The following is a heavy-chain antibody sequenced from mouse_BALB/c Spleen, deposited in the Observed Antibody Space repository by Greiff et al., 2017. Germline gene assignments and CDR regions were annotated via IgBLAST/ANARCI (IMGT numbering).Heavy chain of an antibody. J-gene: IGHJ3*01. CDR2: INSNGGST. CDR1: GFTFSSYY. CDR3: ARHHYYGSSWFAY. V-gene: IGHV5-6-2*01. D-gene: IGHD1-1*01. Sequence: EVKLMESGGGLVKLGGSLKLSCAASGFTFSSYYMSWVRQTPEKRLELVAAINSNGGSTYYPDTVKGRFTISRDNAKNTLYLQMSSLKSEDTALYYCARHHYYGSSWFAYWGQGTLVTVSA.